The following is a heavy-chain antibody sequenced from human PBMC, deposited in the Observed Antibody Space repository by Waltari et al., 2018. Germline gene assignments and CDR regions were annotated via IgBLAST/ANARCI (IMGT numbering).Heavy chain of an antibody. CDR3: ARQLSDWGFDY. Sequence: EVQLMESGGGLVQPGGSLRLSCSASGFTFSNYWMSWVRQAPGKGLEWVASIKGDESETQYVDSVKCRFTISRDNAKKLLSLQMNSLRAEDTAVYYCARQLSDWGFDYWGQGTLVTVSS. CDR1: GFTFSNYW. CDR2: IKGDESET. J-gene: IGHJ4*02. V-gene: IGHV3-7*04. D-gene: IGHD2-21*02.